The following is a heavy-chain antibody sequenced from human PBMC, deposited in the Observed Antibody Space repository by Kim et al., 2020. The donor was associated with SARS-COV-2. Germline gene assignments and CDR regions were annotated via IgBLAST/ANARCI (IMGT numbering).Heavy chain of an antibody. Sequence: GGSLRLSCAASGFTFSSYSMNWVRQAPGKGLEWVSYISSSSSTIYYADSVKGRFTISRDNAKNSLYLQMNSLRAEDTAVYYCARDEGPLGTAITFDYWGQGTLVTVSS. J-gene: IGHJ4*02. CDR1: GFTFSSYS. CDR3: ARDEGPLGTAITFDY. V-gene: IGHV3-48*04. D-gene: IGHD2-21*02. CDR2: ISSSSSTI.